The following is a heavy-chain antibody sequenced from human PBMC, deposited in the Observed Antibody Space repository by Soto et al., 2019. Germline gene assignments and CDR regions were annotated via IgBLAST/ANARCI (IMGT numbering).Heavy chain of an antibody. CDR1: GFIFSSYA. D-gene: IGHD1-26*01. Sequence: GGSLRLSCAASGFIFSSYAMSWVRQAPGKGLVWVSRINSDGSSTSYADSVKGRFTISRDNAKNTLYLQMNSLRAEDTAVYYCARERGGSYFDYWGQGTLVTVSS. J-gene: IGHJ4*02. V-gene: IGHV3-74*01. CDR3: ARERGGSYFDY. CDR2: INSDGSST.